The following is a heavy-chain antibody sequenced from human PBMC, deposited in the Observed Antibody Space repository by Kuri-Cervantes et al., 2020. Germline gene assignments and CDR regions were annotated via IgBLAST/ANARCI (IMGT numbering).Heavy chain of an antibody. CDR2: INPNSGGT. Sequence: ASVKVSCKASGYTFTGYYMHWVRQAPGQGLGWMGWINPNSGGTNYAQKFQGRVTMTRDTSISTAYMELSRLRSDDTAVYYCARVDDYYDSSGYSYWGQGTLVTVSS. CDR1: GYTFTGYY. D-gene: IGHD3-22*01. V-gene: IGHV1-2*02. J-gene: IGHJ4*02. CDR3: ARVDDYYDSSGYSY.